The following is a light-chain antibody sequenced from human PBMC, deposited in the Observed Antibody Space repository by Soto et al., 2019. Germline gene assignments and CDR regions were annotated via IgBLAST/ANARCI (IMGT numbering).Light chain of an antibody. CDR1: SGHSSYA. V-gene: IGLV4-69*01. CDR3: QPWDTGIRVV. J-gene: IGLJ2*01. CDR2: LNSDGSH. Sequence: QPVLTQSPSASASLGASVKLTCTLSSGHSSYAIAWHQQQPEKGPRYLMKLNSDGSHSKGDGIPDRFSGSSSGAERYLTISSLQSEDEADYYCQPWDTGIRVVFAGGTKLTVL.